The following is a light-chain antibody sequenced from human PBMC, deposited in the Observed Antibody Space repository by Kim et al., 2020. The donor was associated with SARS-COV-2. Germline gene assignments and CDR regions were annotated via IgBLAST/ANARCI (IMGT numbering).Light chain of an antibody. CDR2: QDG. CDR1: KLGEKY. J-gene: IGLJ3*02. Sequence: SVSLGQTARIICSGDKLGEKYVSWYQQKPGQSPVLVIYQDGKRPSGIPERFSGSNSGNTATLTISGTQAMDEADYYCQAWDSSTVVFGGGTQLTVL. V-gene: IGLV3-1*01. CDR3: QAWDSSTVV.